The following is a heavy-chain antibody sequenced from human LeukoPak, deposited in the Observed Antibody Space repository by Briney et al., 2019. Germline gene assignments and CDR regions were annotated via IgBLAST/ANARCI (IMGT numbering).Heavy chain of an antibody. D-gene: IGHD5-12*01. J-gene: IGHJ6*03. CDR2: IIPIFGTA. Sequence: ASVKVSCKASGYTFTSYAISWVRQAPGQGLEWMGGIIPIFGTANYAQKFQGRVTITADKSTSTAYMELSSLRSEDTAVYYCAREGGYSRYDPYYYYYYYMDVWGKGTTVTVSS. CDR3: AREGGYSRYDPYYYYYYYMDV. CDR1: GYTFTSYA. V-gene: IGHV1-69*06.